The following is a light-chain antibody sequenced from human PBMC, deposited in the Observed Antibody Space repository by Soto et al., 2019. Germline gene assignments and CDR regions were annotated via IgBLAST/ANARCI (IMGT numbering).Light chain of an antibody. V-gene: IGKV3-20*01. Sequence: EIVLTQSPDTLSLSPGERASLSCRASQSVNNNYLAWYQQKPGQAPRLLIYGASTRATGIPDRFSGSGSGADFTLTIARLEPEDFAVYFCQQYGDSRTFGQGTKVEIK. CDR2: GAS. CDR3: QQYGDSRT. J-gene: IGKJ1*01. CDR1: QSVNNNY.